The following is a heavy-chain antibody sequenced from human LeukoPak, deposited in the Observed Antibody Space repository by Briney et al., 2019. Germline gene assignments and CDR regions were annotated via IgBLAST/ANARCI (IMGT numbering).Heavy chain of an antibody. CDR2: ISSSGSTI. D-gene: IGHD3-3*01. Sequence: SGGSLRLFCAASGFTFSDYYMSWIRQAPGKGLEWVSYISSSGSTIYYADSVKGRFTISRDNAKNSLYLQMNSLRAEDTAVYYCARSRGDYDFWRPGLLCFDYWGQGTLVTVSS. J-gene: IGHJ4*02. CDR3: ARSRGDYDFWRPGLLCFDY. V-gene: IGHV3-11*04. CDR1: GFTFSDYY.